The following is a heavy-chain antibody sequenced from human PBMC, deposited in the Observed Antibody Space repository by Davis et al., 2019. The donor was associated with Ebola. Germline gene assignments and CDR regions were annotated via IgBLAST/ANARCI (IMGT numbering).Heavy chain of an antibody. J-gene: IGHJ4*02. V-gene: IGHV4-34*01. CDR2: INHSGST. Sequence: GSLRLSCAVYGGSFSGYYWSWIRQPPGKGLEWIGEINHSGSTNYNPSLKSRVTISVDTSKNQFSLKLSSVTAADTAVYYCARSGDCTNGVCPFDYWGQGTLVTVSS. CDR3: ARSGDCTNGVCPFDY. D-gene: IGHD2-8*01. CDR1: GGSFSGYY.